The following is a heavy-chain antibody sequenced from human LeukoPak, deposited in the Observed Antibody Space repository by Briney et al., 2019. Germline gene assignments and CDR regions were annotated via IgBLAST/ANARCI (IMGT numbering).Heavy chain of an antibody. V-gene: IGHV4-34*01. J-gene: IGHJ4*02. CDR1: GGSFSGYY. Sequence: SETLSLTCAVYGGSFSGYYWSWIRQPPGKGLEWIGEINHSGSTNYNPSLKSRVTISVDTSKNQFSLKLSSVTAADTAVYYCASELGYSYGYGWGQGTLVTVSS. CDR2: INHSGST. CDR3: ASELGYSYGYG. D-gene: IGHD5-18*01.